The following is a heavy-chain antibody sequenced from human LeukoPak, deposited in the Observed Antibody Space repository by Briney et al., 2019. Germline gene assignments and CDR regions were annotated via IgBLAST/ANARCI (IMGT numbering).Heavy chain of an antibody. CDR1: GYTFTCHY. D-gene: IGHD1-14*01. J-gene: IGHJ5*02. Sequence: GASVKVSCKASGYTFTCHYIHWVRQAPGQGLEWMGWINPNSGVTHYAQKFQGRVTMTRDTSISTAYVELSRLTSDDTAVYYCARYLMSGPEHNRFDPWGQGTLVTVSS. V-gene: IGHV1-2*02. CDR2: INPNSGVT. CDR3: ARYLMSGPEHNRFDP.